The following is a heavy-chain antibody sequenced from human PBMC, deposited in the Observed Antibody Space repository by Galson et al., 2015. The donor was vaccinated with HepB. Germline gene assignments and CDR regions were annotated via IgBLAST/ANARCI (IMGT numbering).Heavy chain of an antibody. V-gene: IGHV3-48*01. CDR1: GFTFSSYS. CDR2: ISSSSSTI. CDR3: ARVSWELPYYFDY. D-gene: IGHD1-26*01. Sequence: SLRLSCAASGFTFSSYSMNWVRQAPGKGLEWVSYISSSSSTIYYADSVKGRFTISRDNAKNSLYLQMNSLRAEDTAVYYCARVSWELPYYFDYWGQGTLVTVPS. J-gene: IGHJ4*02.